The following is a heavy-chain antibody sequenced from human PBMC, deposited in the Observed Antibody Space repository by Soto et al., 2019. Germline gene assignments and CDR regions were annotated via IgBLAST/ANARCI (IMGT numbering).Heavy chain of an antibody. V-gene: IGHV3-9*01. J-gene: IGHJ4*02. CDR1: GFTFDDYA. CDR2: ISWNSGSI. Sequence: GGSLRLSCAASGFTFDDYAMHWVRQAPGKGLEWVSGISWNSGSIGYADSVKGRFTISRDNAKNSLYLQMNSLRAEDTALYYCAKDIGPRYCSGGSCYPLSGYWGQGTMVTVYS. CDR3: AKDIGPRYCSGGSCYPLSGY. D-gene: IGHD2-15*01.